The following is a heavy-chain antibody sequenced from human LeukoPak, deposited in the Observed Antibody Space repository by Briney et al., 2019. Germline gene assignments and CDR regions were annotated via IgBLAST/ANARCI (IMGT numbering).Heavy chain of an antibody. CDR1: GFTFSSYS. CDR3: ARVVGYCSSTSCSYYFDY. CDR2: ISSSSYI. V-gene: IGHV3-21*01. D-gene: IGHD2-2*01. Sequence: GGSLRLSCAASGFTFSSYSMNWVRQAPGKGLEWVSSISSSSYIYYSDSVKGRFTISRDNAKNSLYLQMNSLRAEDTAVYYCARVVGYCSSTSCSYYFDYWGQGTLVTVSS. J-gene: IGHJ4*02.